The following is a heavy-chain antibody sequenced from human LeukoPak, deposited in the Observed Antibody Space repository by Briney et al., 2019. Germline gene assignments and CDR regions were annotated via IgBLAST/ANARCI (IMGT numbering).Heavy chain of an antibody. CDR1: GFTFSSYS. CDR2: ISRSSSNT. J-gene: IGHJ4*02. Sequence: GGSLRLFCAASGFTFSSYSMNWVRQAPGKGLEWVSSISRSSSNTYYADSVKGRFTISRDNAKNSLYLQMNSLRAEDTAVYYCAGDGASYCRGGSCYFGYWGQGTLVTVSS. CDR3: AGDGASYCRGGSCYFGY. V-gene: IGHV3-21*01. D-gene: IGHD2-15*01.